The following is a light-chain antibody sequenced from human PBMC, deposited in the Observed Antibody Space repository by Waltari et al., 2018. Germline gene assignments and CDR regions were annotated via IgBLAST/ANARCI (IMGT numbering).Light chain of an antibody. CDR1: MLPKKY. CDR3: YSTTDNNLGV. CDR2: QGS. J-gene: IGLJ1*01. Sequence: SSELTQPSSVSVSPGQTARITCSGDMLPKKYTRWFQQKPGQAPGLVLYQGSARPSGIPERFSGSSSGTTVTLTISGAQVEDEADYYCYSTTDNNLGVFGPGTRVTVL. V-gene: IGLV3-27*01.